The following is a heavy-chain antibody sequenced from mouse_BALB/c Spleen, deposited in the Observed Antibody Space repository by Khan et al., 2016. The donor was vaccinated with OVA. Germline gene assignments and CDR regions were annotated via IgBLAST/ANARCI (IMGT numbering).Heavy chain of an antibody. CDR2: TDPANGNT. CDR3: RISTMNA. Sequence: VRLQQSGAELVKPAASLKLSCTASGYNIKDIYIHWVKQRPEKGLERIRRTDPANGNTKYDPKFQGKATITADTSSNTAYLQLSSLTSEDTAVYYCRISTMNAWGQGTTLTVSS. J-gene: IGHJ2*01. V-gene: IGHV14-3*02. CDR1: GYNIKDIY.